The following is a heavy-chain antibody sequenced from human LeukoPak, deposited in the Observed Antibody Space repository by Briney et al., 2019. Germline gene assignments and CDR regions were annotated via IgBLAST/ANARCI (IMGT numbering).Heavy chain of an antibody. D-gene: IGHD2-15*01. CDR1: GFIFSSYG. V-gene: IGHV3-30*18. Sequence: RRSLRLSCAASGFIFSSYGMHWVRQAPGKGLEWVAVISYDGSNKYYADSVKGRFTISRDNSKNTLYLQMNSLRAEDTAVYYCAKCSGGSCYYYGMDVWGQGTTVTVSS. J-gene: IGHJ6*02. CDR3: AKCSGGSCYYYGMDV. CDR2: ISYDGSNK.